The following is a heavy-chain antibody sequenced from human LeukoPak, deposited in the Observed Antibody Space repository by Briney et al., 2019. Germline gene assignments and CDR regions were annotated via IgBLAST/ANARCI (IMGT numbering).Heavy chain of an antibody. J-gene: IGHJ4*02. D-gene: IGHD3-10*01. CDR1: GLTFSSHW. CDR2: ISGSGGST. V-gene: IGHV3-23*01. Sequence: PGGSLRLSCAASGLTFSSHWMHWVRQAPGKGLEWVSAISGSGGSTYYADSVKGRYTISRDNSKNTLYLQMNSLRAEDTAVYYCAKEDRGVIPDYWGQGTLVTVSS. CDR3: AKEDRGVIPDY.